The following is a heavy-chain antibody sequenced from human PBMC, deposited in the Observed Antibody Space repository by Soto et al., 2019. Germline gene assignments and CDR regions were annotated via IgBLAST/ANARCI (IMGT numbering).Heavy chain of an antibody. CDR1: GFTFNTYG. CDR3: ARIDCTGGNCRPYAYYDLDV. D-gene: IGHD2-15*01. V-gene: IGHV3-33*02. J-gene: IGHJ6*02. Sequence: PGGSLRLSCAASGFTFNTYGMHWVRQAPGKGLEWVAVIWYDGSIKYYSDSTGGRFIVSRDNSRNTLFLQMNSLRVEDTAVYYCARIDCTGGNCRPYAYYDLDVWGQGTTVT. CDR2: IWYDGSIK.